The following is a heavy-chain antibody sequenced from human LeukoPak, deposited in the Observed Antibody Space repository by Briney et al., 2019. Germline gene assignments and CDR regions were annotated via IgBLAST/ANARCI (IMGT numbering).Heavy chain of an antibody. J-gene: IGHJ6*02. V-gene: IGHV3-21*01. Sequence: GGSLRLSCAASGFTFSSYSVNWVRQAPGKGLEWVSSISSSSSYIYYADSVKGRFTISRDNAKNSLYLQMNSLRAEDTAVYYCARGWAGRYYYYYGMDVWGQGTTVTVSS. CDR2: ISSSSSYI. CDR1: GFTFSSYS. D-gene: IGHD6-19*01. CDR3: ARGWAGRYYYYYGMDV.